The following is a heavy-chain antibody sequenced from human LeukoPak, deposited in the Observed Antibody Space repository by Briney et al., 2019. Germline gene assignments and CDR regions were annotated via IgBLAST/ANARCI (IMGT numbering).Heavy chain of an antibody. CDR3: TRVRGIEYFDY. J-gene: IGHJ4*02. D-gene: IGHD3-10*01. V-gene: IGHV3-49*04. CDR1: GFTFGDYA. CDR2: IRSNTFGGTT. Sequence: GGSLRLSCTPSGFTFGDYAMTWVRQAPGKGLEWVGLIRSNTFGGTTEYAASVKGRFTTSRDDSKSIAYLQMNSLKTEDTVVYYCTRVRGIEYFDYWGQGTLVTVSS.